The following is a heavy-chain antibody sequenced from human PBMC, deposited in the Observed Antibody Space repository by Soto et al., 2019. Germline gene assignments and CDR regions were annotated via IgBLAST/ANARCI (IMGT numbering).Heavy chain of an antibody. CDR3: ARGAYCGGDCFYYFDY. J-gene: IGHJ4*02. Sequence: SETLCLPCTVSGGSLSGHYCSWMRQPPGKGLEWIGYVYYSGITKYNSSLKSRVTISMDTSKNQFSLKLSSMTAADTAVYYCARGAYCGGDCFYYFDYWRQGTPVTVS. CDR1: GGSLSGHY. D-gene: IGHD2-21*02. V-gene: IGHV4-59*11. CDR2: VYYSGIT.